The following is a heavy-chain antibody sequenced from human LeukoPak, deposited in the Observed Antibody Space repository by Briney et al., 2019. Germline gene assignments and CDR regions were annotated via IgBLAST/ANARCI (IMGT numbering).Heavy chain of an antibody. CDR1: GYTFTGYY. CDR3: ASVEMATISKAFDI. CDR2: INPNSGGT. Sequence: ASVKVSCKASGYTFTGYYMHWVRQAPGQGLEWMGWINPNSGGTNYAQKFQGRVTMARDTSISTAYMELSRLRSDDTAVYYCASVEMATISKAFDIWGQGTMVTVSS. V-gene: IGHV1-2*02. J-gene: IGHJ3*02. D-gene: IGHD5-24*01.